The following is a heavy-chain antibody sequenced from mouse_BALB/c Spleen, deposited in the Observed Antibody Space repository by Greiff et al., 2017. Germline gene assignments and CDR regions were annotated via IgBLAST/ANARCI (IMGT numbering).Heavy chain of an antibody. V-gene: IGHV1-66*01. J-gene: IGHJ4*01. CDR3: ARGRTGDAMDY. D-gene: IGHD3-1*01. Sequence: VQLQQSGPELVKPGASVRISCKASGYTFTSYYIHWVKQRPGQGLEWIGWIYPGNVNTKYNEKFKGKATFTVDTSSSTAYMQFNSLTSEDSAVYYCARGRTGDAMDYWGQGTSVTVSS. CDR1: GYTFTSYY. CDR2: IYPGNVNT.